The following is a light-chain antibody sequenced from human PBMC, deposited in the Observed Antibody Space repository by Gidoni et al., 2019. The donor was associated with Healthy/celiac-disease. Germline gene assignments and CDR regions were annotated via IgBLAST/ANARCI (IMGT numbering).Light chain of an antibody. Sequence: DIVMTQSPLSLPVTPGEPASISCRSSQSLLHSNGYNYLDWYLQKPGQSPQLLIYLGSNRASGVPDRFSGSGSGTDFTLKISRVEAEDVGVYYCMQALQTSITFGQGTRLKIK. CDR2: LGS. CDR3: MQALQTSIT. J-gene: IGKJ5*01. CDR1: QSLLHSNGYNY. V-gene: IGKV2-28*01.